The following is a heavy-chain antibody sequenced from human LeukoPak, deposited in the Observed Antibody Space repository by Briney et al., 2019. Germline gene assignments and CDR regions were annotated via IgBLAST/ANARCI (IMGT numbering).Heavy chain of an antibody. CDR1: GGSISSSSYY. V-gene: IGHV4-39*07. J-gene: IGHJ5*02. D-gene: IGHD6-13*01. Sequence: PSETLSLTCTVSGGSISSSSYYWGWIRQPPGKGLEWIGSIYYSGSTYYNPSLKSRVTISVDTSKNQFSLKLSSVTAADTAVYYCARDRSSRGWFDPWGQGTLVTVSS. CDR2: IYYSGST. CDR3: ARDRSSRGWFDP.